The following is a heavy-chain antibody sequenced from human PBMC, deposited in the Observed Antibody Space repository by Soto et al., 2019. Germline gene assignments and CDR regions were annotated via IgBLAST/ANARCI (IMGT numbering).Heavy chain of an antibody. V-gene: IGHV1-3*01. J-gene: IGHJ4*02. CDR2: ISNAGSGST. CDR3: ARESCHYQDFFQK. D-gene: IGHD1-26*01. CDR1: GYPFPSFE. Sequence: QVHLVQSGAEVKKPGASEKVSCKTSGYPFPSFEVHWVRQAPGQRPEWMGGISNAGSGSTKYSQKFQDRLTITGDRRATTVYMSLSSLTSEDTAIYYCARESCHYQDFFQKWGQGTLVTVSA.